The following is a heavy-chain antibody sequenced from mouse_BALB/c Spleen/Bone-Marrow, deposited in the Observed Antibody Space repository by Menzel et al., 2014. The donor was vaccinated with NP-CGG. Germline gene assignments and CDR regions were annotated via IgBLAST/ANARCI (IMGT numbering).Heavy chain of an antibody. CDR2: IWGDGST. V-gene: IGHV2-6-7*01. Sequence: VQLVESGPGLVAPSQSLSITCTVSGFSLTGYGVNWVRQPPGKGLEWLGMIWGDGSTDYNSALKSRLSISKDNSKSQVFIKMNSLQTDDTARYYCARGEDYDDYYAMDYWGQGTSVTVSS. J-gene: IGHJ4*01. D-gene: IGHD2-4*01. CDR1: GFSLTGYG. CDR3: ARGEDYDDYYAMDY.